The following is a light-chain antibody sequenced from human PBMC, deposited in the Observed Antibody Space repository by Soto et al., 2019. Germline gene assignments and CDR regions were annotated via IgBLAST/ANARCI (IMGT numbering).Light chain of an antibody. J-gene: IGKJ4*01. CDR1: QHIFNY. CDR3: QQYDRVPIA. CDR2: DAS. Sequence: DIQMTQSPSSLSASVGDRVTITCQASQHIFNYLNWYQQKPGEAPKLLIFDASTLKTGVPSRFSGSGSGTHFTFIITSLQPEDIATYYCQQYDRVPIAFGGGTKAEIK. V-gene: IGKV1-33*01.